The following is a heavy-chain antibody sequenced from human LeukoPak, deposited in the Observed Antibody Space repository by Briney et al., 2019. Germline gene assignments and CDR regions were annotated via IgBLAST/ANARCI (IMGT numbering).Heavy chain of an antibody. CDR3: ARDLRDGSGSPDYYYGMDV. Sequence: ASVKVSCKASGGTFSSYTISWVRQAPGQGLEWMGRIIPILGIANYAQKFQGRVTITADKSTSTAYMEPSSLRSEDTAVYYCARDLRDGSGSPDYYYGMDVWGQGTTVTVSS. J-gene: IGHJ6*02. D-gene: IGHD3-10*01. CDR1: GGTFSSYT. CDR2: IIPILGIA. V-gene: IGHV1-69*04.